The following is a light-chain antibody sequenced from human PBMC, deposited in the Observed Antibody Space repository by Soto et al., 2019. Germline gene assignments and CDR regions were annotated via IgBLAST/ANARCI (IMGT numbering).Light chain of an antibody. CDR2: GAS. V-gene: IGKV3-15*01. Sequence: EIVMTQSPATLSVSPGERATLSCRASQSVSSSHFAWYQQKPGQAPRLLIYGASTRATGIPARFSGSGSGTEFTLTISSLQSEDFAVYYCQQYNNWWTFGQGTKVDIK. CDR1: QSVSSSH. CDR3: QQYNNWWT. J-gene: IGKJ1*01.